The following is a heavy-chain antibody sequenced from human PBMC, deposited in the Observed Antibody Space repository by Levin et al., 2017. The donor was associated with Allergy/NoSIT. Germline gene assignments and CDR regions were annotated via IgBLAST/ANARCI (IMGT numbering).Heavy chain of an antibody. V-gene: IGHV3-73*01. D-gene: IGHD6-19*01. J-gene: IGHJ4*02. CDR1: GFTFSGSA. CDR2: IRNKANNYAT. Sequence: PGGSLRLSCAASGFTFSGSAMHWVRQASGKGLEWVGRIRNKANNYATAYGASVQGRFTISRDDSKNTAYLQMNSLKTEDTAVYYCRVAVAGQSGLEYWGQGTLVTVSS. CDR3: RVAVAGQSGLEY.